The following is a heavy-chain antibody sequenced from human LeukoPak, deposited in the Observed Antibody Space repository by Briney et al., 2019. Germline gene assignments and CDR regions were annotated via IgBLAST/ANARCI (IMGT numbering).Heavy chain of an antibody. D-gene: IGHD2-21*02. CDR3: ARGDSVVTAAY. V-gene: IGHV3-7*05. J-gene: IGHJ4*02. CDR1: GSISSTYY. CDR2: IKQDGSQK. Sequence: GGSLRLSCVASGSISSTYYVSWIRQAPGKGLEWVANIKQDGSQKYYMDSVKGRLTISRDNSKNTLYLQMNSLRAEDTAVYYCARGDSVVTAAYWGQGTLVTVSS.